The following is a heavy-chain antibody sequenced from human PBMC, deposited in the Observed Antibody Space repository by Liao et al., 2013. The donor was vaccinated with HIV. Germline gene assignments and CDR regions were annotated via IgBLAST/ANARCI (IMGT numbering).Heavy chain of an antibody. CDR2: IYSSGST. D-gene: IGHD1-1*01. J-gene: IGHJ4*02. Sequence: QVQLQESGPGLVRPSQTLALSCTASGEPINSLPYYWSWIRLTPGKGLEWIGRIYSSGSTKYNPSLKSRVTISVDTSKNQFSLKLNSVTAADTAVYYCARLDRQLARGFDYWGQGTLVTVSS. CDR1: GEPINSLPYY. CDR3: ARLDRQLARGFDY. V-gene: IGHV4-61*02.